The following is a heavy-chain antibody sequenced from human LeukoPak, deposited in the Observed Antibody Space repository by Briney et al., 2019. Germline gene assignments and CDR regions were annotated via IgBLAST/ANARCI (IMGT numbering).Heavy chain of an antibody. V-gene: IGHV3-21*01. Sequence: PGGSLRLSCAAPGFTFSNYNMNWVRQAPGKSLEWVSSITSTSTYTFYADSVKGRFTISRDNAKNSLYLQMNSLRAEDTAVYYCARASSGYRLMSRLGLGTRVYFDYWGQGTLVTVSS. CDR3: ARASSGYRLMSRLGLGTRVYFDY. CDR2: ITSTSTYT. D-gene: IGHD5-12*01. CDR1: GFTFSNYN. J-gene: IGHJ4*02.